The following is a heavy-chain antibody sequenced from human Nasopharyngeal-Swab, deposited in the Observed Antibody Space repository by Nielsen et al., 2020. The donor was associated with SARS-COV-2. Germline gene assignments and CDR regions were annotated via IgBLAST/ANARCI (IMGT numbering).Heavy chain of an antibody. CDR2: INHSGST. D-gene: IGHD3-22*01. Sequence: SETLSLTCTVSGGSISNYYWSWIRQPPGKGLEWIGEINHSGSTNYNPSLKSRVTISVDTSKNQFSLQLSSVTAADTAVYYCARGAGDSSGYYFIGHYYYHGMDVWGQGTTVTVSS. V-gene: IGHV4-34*01. CDR3: ARGAGDSSGYYFIGHYYYHGMDV. J-gene: IGHJ6*02. CDR1: GGSISNYY.